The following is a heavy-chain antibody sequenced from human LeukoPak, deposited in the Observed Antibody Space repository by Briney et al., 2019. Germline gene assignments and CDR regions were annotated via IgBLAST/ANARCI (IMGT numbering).Heavy chain of an antibody. CDR3: AKGSGGSGSFYNHFDC. Sequence: GGSLRLSCSASGFTFSSYAMHWVRQAPEKGLEYVAGISSKGGSTNHADSVKGRFTISRDNSKNTLCLQMNSLRTEDTAVFYCAKGSGGSGSFYNHFDCWGQGTLVTVSS. CDR2: ISSKGGST. CDR1: GFTFSSYA. D-gene: IGHD3-10*01. J-gene: IGHJ4*02. V-gene: IGHV3-64*04.